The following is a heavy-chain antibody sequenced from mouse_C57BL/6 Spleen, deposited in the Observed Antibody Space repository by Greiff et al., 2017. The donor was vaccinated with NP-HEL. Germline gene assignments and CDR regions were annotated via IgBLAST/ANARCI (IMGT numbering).Heavy chain of an antibody. J-gene: IGHJ4*01. CDR1: GFSLTSYG. Sequence: VMLVESGPGLVAPSQSLSITCTVSGFSLTSYGVHWVRQPPGKGLEWLVVIWSDGSTTYNSALKSRLSISKDNSKSQVFLKMNSLQTDDTAMYYCARQEERGSYYAMDYWGQGTSVTVSS. CDR3: ARQEERGSYYAMDY. V-gene: IGHV2-6-1*01. CDR2: IWSDGST.